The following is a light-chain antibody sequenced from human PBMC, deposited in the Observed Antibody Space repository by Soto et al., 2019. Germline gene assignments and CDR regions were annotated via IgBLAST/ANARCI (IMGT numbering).Light chain of an antibody. CDR1: QSVSSN. J-gene: IGKJ2*01. CDR2: GAS. Sequence: EIVMTQSPATLSVSPGERATLSCRASQSVSSNLAWYQQKAGQAPRLLINGASTRATGIPARFSGSGSGTEFTLTISSLQSEDFAVYYCQQYNNCHPMYTFGQGTKLEIK. V-gene: IGKV3-15*01. CDR3: QQYNNCHPMYT.